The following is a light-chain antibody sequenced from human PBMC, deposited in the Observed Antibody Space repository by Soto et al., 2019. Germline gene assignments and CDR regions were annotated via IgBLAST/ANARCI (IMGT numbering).Light chain of an antibody. CDR3: QQYDDYPWT. Sequence: DIQMTQSPSTLSASVGDRVTITCRASQSISSWLAWYQQKPGKAPQLLIYKSSRLQIGVPSRFGGSASGTEFTLTISSLQPDDFATYYCQQYDDYPWTFGQGTKVEVK. CDR1: QSISSW. V-gene: IGKV1-5*03. J-gene: IGKJ1*01. CDR2: KSS.